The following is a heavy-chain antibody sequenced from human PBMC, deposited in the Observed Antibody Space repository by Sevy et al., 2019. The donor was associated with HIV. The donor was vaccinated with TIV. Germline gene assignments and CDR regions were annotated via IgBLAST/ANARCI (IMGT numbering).Heavy chain of an antibody. Sequence: GGSLRLSCAASRFTFSSYAMSWVRQAPGKGLEWVSAISGSGGSTYYADSVKGRFTISRDNSKNTLYLQMNSLRAEDTAVYYCARIAVAGYYFDYWGQGTLGTVSS. CDR3: ARIAVAGYYFDY. D-gene: IGHD6-19*01. CDR2: ISGSGGST. CDR1: RFTFSSYA. J-gene: IGHJ4*02. V-gene: IGHV3-23*01.